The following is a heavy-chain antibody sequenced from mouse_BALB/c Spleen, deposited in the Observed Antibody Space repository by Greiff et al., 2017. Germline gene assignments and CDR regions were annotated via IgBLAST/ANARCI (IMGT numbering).Heavy chain of an antibody. Sequence: EVQLQESGGGLVKPGGSLKLSCAASGFTFSDYYMYWVRQTPEKRLEWVATISDGGSYTYYPDSVKGRFTISRDNAKNNLYLQMSSLKSEDTAMYYCARGDYYGSSFSYYFDYWGQGTTLTVSS. V-gene: IGHV5-4*02. CDR1: GFTFSDYY. CDR3: ARGDYYGSSFSYYFDY. D-gene: IGHD1-1*01. CDR2: ISDGGSYT. J-gene: IGHJ2*01.